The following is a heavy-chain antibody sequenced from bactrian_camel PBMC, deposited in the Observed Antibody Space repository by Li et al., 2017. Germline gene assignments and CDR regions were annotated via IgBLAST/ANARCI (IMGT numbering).Heavy chain of an antibody. CDR3: AASAAWTPRPLELTSYHD. Sequence: VQLVESGGGLVQPGGSLRLSCAASGFTFSSYTMTWVRQASGKGREGVAAILTRSGADYYVDSVKGRFTISLDNAKNTVYLQMNSLKPEDTATYYCAASAAWTPRPLELTSYHDWGQGTQVTVS. CDR1: GFTFSSYT. V-gene: IGHV3S40*01. J-gene: IGHJ4*01. D-gene: IGHD1*01. CDR2: ILTRSGAD.